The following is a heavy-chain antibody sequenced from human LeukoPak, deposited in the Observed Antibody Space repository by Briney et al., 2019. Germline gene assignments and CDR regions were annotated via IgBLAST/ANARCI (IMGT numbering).Heavy chain of an antibody. CDR2: ISYDGSNK. D-gene: IGHD2-15*01. V-gene: IGHV3-30-3*01. CDR1: GFTFSSYA. J-gene: IGHJ4*02. Sequence: GGSLRLSCAASGFTFSSYAMHWVRQAPGKGLEWGAVISYDGSNKYYADSVKGRFTISRDNSKNTLYLQMNSLRAEDTAVYYCAPATGDLGYCRGGSCPYDWGQGTLVTVSS. CDR3: APATGDLGYCRGGSCPYD.